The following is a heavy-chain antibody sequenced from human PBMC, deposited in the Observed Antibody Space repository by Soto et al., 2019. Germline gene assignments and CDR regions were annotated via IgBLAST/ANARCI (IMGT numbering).Heavy chain of an antibody. CDR3: AKDMAPSYYYYYGMDV. V-gene: IGHV3-43*01. CDR1: GFTFDDYT. CDR2: ISWDGGST. J-gene: IGHJ6*02. Sequence: GGSLRLSCAASGFTFDDYTMHWVRQAPGKGLEWVSLISWDGGSTYYADSVKGRFTISRDNSKNSLYLQMNSLRTEDTALYYCAKDMAPSYYYYYGMDVWGQGTTVTSP.